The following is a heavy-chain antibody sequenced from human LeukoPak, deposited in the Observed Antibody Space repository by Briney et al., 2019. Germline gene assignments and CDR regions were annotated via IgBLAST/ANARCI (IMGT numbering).Heavy chain of an antibody. Sequence: GESLKISCKGSGYSFTNYWIGWVRQMPGKGLEWMGRIDPSDSYTNYSPSFQGHVTISADKSISTAYLQWSSLKASDTAMYYCARRGTSYAFDIWGQGTMVTVSS. V-gene: IGHV5-10-1*01. D-gene: IGHD2-2*01. CDR3: ARRGTSYAFDI. CDR2: IDPSDSYT. CDR1: GYSFTNYW. J-gene: IGHJ3*02.